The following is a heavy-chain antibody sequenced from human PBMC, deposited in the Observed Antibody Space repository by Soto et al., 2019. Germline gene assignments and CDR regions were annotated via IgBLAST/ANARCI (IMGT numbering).Heavy chain of an antibody. Sequence: ASVKVSCKASGGTFTNYAISWVRQAPGQGLEWMGGLIPFFGTPNYAQNFQGRVTVSADESTTTAYMELRSLKSEDTAVYYCARGDFWSGYSHHYYYAMDLWGQGTPVTVSS. J-gene: IGHJ6*02. CDR3: ARGDFWSGYSHHYYYAMDL. CDR2: LIPFFGTP. V-gene: IGHV1-69*13. CDR1: GGTFTNYA. D-gene: IGHD3-3*01.